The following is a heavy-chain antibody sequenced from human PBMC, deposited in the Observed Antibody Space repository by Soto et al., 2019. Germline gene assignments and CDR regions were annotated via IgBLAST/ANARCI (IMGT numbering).Heavy chain of an antibody. Sequence: EVQLVESGGGLVQPGESLRLSCAASGFTFSSYSIHWVRQAPGKGLEYVSVISSYGGSTYYANSVKGRFTISRDNSKNTLYLQMGSLRAEDMAVYYCAKGVNSYGMDVWGQGTTVTVSS. CDR2: ISSYGGST. D-gene: IGHD1-20*01. J-gene: IGHJ6*02. V-gene: IGHV3-64*01. CDR3: AKGVNSYGMDV. CDR1: GFTFSSYS.